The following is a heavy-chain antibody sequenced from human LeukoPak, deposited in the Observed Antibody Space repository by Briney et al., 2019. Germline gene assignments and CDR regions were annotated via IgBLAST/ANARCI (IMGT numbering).Heavy chain of an antibody. D-gene: IGHD2-21*01. V-gene: IGHV1-2*02. CDR2: INPNSGGT. Sequence: GASVKVSCKAPGYTFTGYYMHWVRQAPGQGLEWMGWINPNSGGTNYAQKFQGRVTMTRDTSISTAYMELSRLRSDDTAVYYCARDPRSDDPDYNWFDPWGQGTLVTVSS. CDR1: GYTFTGYY. CDR3: ARDPRSDDPDYNWFDP. J-gene: IGHJ5*02.